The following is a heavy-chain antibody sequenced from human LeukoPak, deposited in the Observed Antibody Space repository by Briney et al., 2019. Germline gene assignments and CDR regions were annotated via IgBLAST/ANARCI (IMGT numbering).Heavy chain of an antibody. J-gene: IGHJ4*02. CDR1: GYTFTAYF. Sequence: ASVKVSCKASGYTFTAYFMHWVRQAPGQGLEWMGRVNPNSGVTNSIQMFQGRVTMTRDTSISTAYMELSGLRSDDTAVYYCTRQWLPNGYFDYWGQGTLVTVSS. D-gene: IGHD6-19*01. CDR3: TRQWLPNGYFDY. CDR2: VNPNSGVT. V-gene: IGHV1-2*06.